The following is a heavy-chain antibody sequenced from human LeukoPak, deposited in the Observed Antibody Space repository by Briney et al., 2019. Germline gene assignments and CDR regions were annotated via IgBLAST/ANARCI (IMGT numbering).Heavy chain of an antibody. Sequence: GASVKVSCKASGGTFSSYAISWVRQAPGQGLEWMGRIIPILGIANYAQKFQGRVTMTRDTSTSTVYMELSSLRSEDTAVYYCARDPHSSSWYDYWGQGTLVTVPS. V-gene: IGHV1-69*04. CDR3: ARDPHSSSWYDY. CDR2: IIPILGIA. CDR1: GGTFSSYA. D-gene: IGHD6-13*01. J-gene: IGHJ4*02.